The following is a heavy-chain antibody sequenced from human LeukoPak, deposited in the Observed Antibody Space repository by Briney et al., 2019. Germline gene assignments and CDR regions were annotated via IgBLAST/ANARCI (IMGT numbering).Heavy chain of an antibody. Sequence: APVKVSCKASGYTFTSYYMHWVRQAPGQGLEWMGIINPSGGSTSYAQKFQGRVTMTRDTSTSTVYMELSSLRSEDTAVYYCARDQRYDFWSGSFDFWGQGTLVTVSS. V-gene: IGHV1-46*01. D-gene: IGHD3-3*01. J-gene: IGHJ4*02. CDR2: INPSGGST. CDR1: GYTFTSYY. CDR3: ARDQRYDFWSGSFDF.